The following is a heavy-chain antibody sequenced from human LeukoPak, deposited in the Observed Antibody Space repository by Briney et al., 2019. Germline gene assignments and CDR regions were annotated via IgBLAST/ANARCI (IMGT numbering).Heavy chain of an antibody. CDR2: IYPGDSDT. Sequence: PGESLKLSCKVGGYSFSSYWIGWVRQMPGKGLEWMGFIYPGDSDTRYSPSFQGQVTISADKSIRTAYLQWRSLKASDTAMYYCARAPITYDSGNWFDPWGQGTLVTVSS. J-gene: IGHJ5*02. CDR1: GYSFSSYW. D-gene: IGHD3-10*01. CDR3: ARAPITYDSGNWFDP. V-gene: IGHV5-51*03.